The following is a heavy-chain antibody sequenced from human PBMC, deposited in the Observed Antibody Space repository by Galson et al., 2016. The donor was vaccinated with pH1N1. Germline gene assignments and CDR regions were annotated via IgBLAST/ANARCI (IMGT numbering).Heavy chain of an antibody. CDR1: GDSISNDDFF. Sequence: TLSLTCTVSGDSISNDDFFWSWIRQSPGKGLEWIGYIHYSGSTYYNPSLRSRVVISIDTSKSQFSLKLTSVTAADTALYYCARGPTVTTSSPFDYWGQGALVTVSS. D-gene: IGHD4-11*01. CDR3: ARGPTVTTSSPFDY. J-gene: IGHJ4*02. CDR2: IHYSGST. V-gene: IGHV4-30-4*01.